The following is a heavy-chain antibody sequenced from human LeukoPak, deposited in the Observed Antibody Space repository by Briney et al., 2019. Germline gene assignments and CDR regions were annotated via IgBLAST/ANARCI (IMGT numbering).Heavy chain of an antibody. CDR3: TRDYYDSTGQFYFAY. CDR2: ISGSSGTT. J-gene: IGHJ4*02. D-gene: IGHD3-22*01. V-gene: IGHV3-48*04. Sequence: GVSLRLSCAASGFTFRNSNMNWVRQAPGKGREWLSFISGSSGTTDYAACVEGRFTLSSDTAQNSLYRHMNSLSAEDTAVSYCTRDYYDSTGQFYFAYWGQGTLVTVSS. CDR1: GFTFRNSN.